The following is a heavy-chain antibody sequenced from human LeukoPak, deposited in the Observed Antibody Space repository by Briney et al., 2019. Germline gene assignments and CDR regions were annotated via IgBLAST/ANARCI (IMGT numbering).Heavy chain of an antibody. CDR2: ISGSGGST. Sequence: PGGSLRLSCAASGFTFSSYAMSWVRQAPGKGLEWVSAISGSGGSTYYADSVKGRFTISRDNSKNTLYLQMNSLRAEDTAVYYCAKVSTSVWYPNNDYWGQGTLVTVSS. V-gene: IGHV3-23*01. J-gene: IGHJ4*02. CDR1: GFTFSSYA. CDR3: AKVSTSVWYPNNDY. D-gene: IGHD6-13*01.